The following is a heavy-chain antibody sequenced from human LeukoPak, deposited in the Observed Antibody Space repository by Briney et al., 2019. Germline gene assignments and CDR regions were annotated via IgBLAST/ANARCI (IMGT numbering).Heavy chain of an antibody. D-gene: IGHD6-13*01. Sequence: GGSLRLSCAAPGFTFSNYLMTWVRQAPGKGLEWVADIKADGSEKYYVDSVKGRFTILRDNAKNSLYLQMNSLRAEDTAVYYCAKSFGPVIAAAGTGADWGQGTLVTVSS. CDR1: GFTFSNYL. CDR3: AKSFGPVIAAAGTGAD. J-gene: IGHJ4*02. CDR2: IKADGSEK. V-gene: IGHV3-7*03.